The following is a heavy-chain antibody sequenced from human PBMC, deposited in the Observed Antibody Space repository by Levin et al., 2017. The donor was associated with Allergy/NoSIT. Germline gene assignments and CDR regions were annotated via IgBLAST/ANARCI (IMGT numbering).Heavy chain of an antibody. CDR3: TTGGYDSDAFDI. V-gene: IGHV3-15*01. CDR2: IKSKTDGGTT. J-gene: IGHJ3*02. CDR1: GFTFSNAW. Sequence: GGSLRLSCAASGFTFSNAWMSWVRQAPGKGLEWVGRIKSKTDGGTTDYAAPVKGRFTISREDSKNTLYLQMNSLKTEDTAVYYCTTGGYDSDAFDIWGQGTMVTVSS. D-gene: IGHD5-12*01.